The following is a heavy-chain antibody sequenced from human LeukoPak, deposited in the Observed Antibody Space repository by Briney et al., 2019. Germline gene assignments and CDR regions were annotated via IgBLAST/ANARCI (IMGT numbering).Heavy chain of an antibody. Sequence: ASVKVSCKASGYTFTGYYMHWVRQAPGQGLEWMGWINPNSGGTNYAQKFQGRVTMTRDTSISTAYMELSRLRSDDTAVYYCARISLRDDAFDIWGQGTMVTVPS. CDR3: ARISLRDDAFDI. CDR1: GYTFTGYY. J-gene: IGHJ3*02. V-gene: IGHV1-2*02. D-gene: IGHD2-21*01. CDR2: INPNSGGT.